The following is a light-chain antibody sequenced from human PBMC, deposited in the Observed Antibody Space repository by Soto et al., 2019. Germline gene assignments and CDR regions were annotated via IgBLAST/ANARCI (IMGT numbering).Light chain of an antibody. CDR2: LAS. V-gene: IGKV1-39*01. J-gene: IGKJ4*01. CDR1: QTISNF. Sequence: DIRMTQSPSSLSASVGDRVTITCRASQTISNFLNWYQQKPGKAPKLLISLASRLQSGVPSRFSGSGSGTDFTLTISGLQPEDFATYYCQQSYSSPPLSFGGGTKVQLK. CDR3: QQSYSSPPLS.